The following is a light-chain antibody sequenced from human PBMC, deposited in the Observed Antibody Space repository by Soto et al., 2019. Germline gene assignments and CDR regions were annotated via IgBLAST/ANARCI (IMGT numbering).Light chain of an antibody. Sequence: EIVMTQSPATLSVSPGERATLSCRASQSVSSNLAWYQQKPGQAPRLLIYGASTRATGIPARFSGSGSGTEFTLTISSLQSEDLAVYYCQQYNNGPRTFGQGTKV. J-gene: IGKJ1*01. CDR2: GAS. CDR3: QQYNNGPRT. V-gene: IGKV3-15*01. CDR1: QSVSSN.